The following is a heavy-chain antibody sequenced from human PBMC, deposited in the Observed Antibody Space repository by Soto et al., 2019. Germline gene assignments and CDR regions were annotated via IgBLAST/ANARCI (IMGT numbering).Heavy chain of an antibody. CDR3: ARERVVSAFDI. CDR2: IYYNGYT. D-gene: IGHD2-15*01. Sequence: QVQLQESGPGLVKPSETLSLTCTVSGGSISSNYWSWIRQPPGKGLEWIGYIYYNGYTSYNPSLKSRVTILVDTSKNQFSLKLSSVTAADTAVYYCARERVVSAFDIWGQGTMVNVSS. J-gene: IGHJ3*02. CDR1: GGSISSNY. V-gene: IGHV4-59*01.